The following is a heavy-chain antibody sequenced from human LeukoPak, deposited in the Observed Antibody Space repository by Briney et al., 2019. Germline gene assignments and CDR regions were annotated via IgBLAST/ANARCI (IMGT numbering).Heavy chain of an antibody. CDR3: ATGVVVTATVDY. J-gene: IGHJ4*02. V-gene: IGHV4-39*01. Sequence: SSETLSLTCTVSGGSISSSSYYWGWIRQPPGKGLEWIGSIYYSGSTYYNPSLKSRVTISVDTSKNQFSLKLSSVTAADTAVYYCATGVVVTATVDYWGQGTLVTVSS. D-gene: IGHD2-21*02. CDR2: IYYSGST. CDR1: GGSISSSSYY.